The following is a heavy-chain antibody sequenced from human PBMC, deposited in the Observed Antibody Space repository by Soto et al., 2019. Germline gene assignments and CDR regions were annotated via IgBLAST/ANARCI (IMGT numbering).Heavy chain of an antibody. CDR2: ISSSSSYI. CDR1: GFTFSSYS. D-gene: IGHD4-17*01. Sequence: GGSLRLSCAASGFTFSSYSMNWVRQAPGKGLEWVSSISSSSSYIYYADSVKGRFTISRDNSKNTLYLQMNSLRAEDTAVYYCARDRTTVVTNSPPYYYYYGMDVWGQGTTVTVSS. V-gene: IGHV3-21*01. J-gene: IGHJ6*02. CDR3: ARDRTTVVTNSPPYYYYYGMDV.